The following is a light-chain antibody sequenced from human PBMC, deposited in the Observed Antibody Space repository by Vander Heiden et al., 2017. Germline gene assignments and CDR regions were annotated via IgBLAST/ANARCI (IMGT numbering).Light chain of an antibody. V-gene: IGKV1-5*03. J-gene: IGKJ1*01. CDR2: KAS. CDR3: QQYKSYPWT. Sequence: DIQTTQSPSTLSASVGDTVTITCRASLSITRYLAWFQQKPGKAPKLLMFKASDLENGVPSRFRGSGCGTEFALTITSLQPDDFATYYCQQYKSYPWTFGQGTKVEVK. CDR1: LSITRY.